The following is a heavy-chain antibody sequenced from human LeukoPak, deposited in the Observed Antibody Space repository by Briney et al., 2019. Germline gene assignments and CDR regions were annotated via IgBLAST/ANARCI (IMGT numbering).Heavy chain of an antibody. J-gene: IGHJ5*02. CDR1: GFTFSSYE. D-gene: IGHD1-7*01. CDR2: ISISSSTI. V-gene: IGHV3-48*03. CDR3: AREAITGTFGFDP. Sequence: PGGSLRLSCAASGFTFSSYEMNWVRQAPGKGLEWVSYISISSSTIYYADSVKGRFTISRDNAKNSLYLQMDSLRAGDTAVYYCAREAITGTFGFDPWGQGTLVTVSS.